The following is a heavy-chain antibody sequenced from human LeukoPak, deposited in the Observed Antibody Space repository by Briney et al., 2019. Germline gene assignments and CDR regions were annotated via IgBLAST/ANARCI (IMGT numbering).Heavy chain of an antibody. CDR3: AREGRPIFGVVIPDAFDI. D-gene: IGHD3-3*01. CDR1: GGSISSYY. Sequence: SETLSLTCTVSGGSISSYYWSWIRQPAGKGLEWIGRIYTSGSTNYNPSLKSRVTISVDTSKNQFSLKLSSVTAADTAVYYCAREGRPIFGVVIPDAFDIWGQGTMVTVSS. V-gene: IGHV4-4*07. J-gene: IGHJ3*02. CDR2: IYTSGST.